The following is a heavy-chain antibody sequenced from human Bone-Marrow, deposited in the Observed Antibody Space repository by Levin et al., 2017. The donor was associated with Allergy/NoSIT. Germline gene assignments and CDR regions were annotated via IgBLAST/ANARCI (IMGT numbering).Heavy chain of an antibody. CDR3: ARGYSRAFDY. CDR2: ITYSSTYI. CDR1: GFTFSDYT. J-gene: IGHJ4*02. Sequence: GESLKISCAASGFTFSDYTMMWVRQAPGKGLEWVSSITYSSTYIYYADSVKGRFTISRDNAKTSLYLQMNTLRAEDTAIYYCARGYSRAFDYWGQGTLVSVSS. D-gene: IGHD6-13*01. V-gene: IGHV3-21*01.